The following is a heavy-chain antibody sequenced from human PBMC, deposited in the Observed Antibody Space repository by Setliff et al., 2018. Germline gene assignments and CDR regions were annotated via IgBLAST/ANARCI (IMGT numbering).Heavy chain of an antibody. CDR1: AFGFSSYW. CDR2: ISQDGSEK. CDR3: ANDVRGGVYEI. J-gene: IGHJ3*02. V-gene: IGHV3-7*01. D-gene: IGHD3-16*01. Sequence: AGGSLRLSCAASAFGFSSYWMSWVRQAPGKGPEWLAQISQDGSEKYYVDSVKGRLTISRDNAKNSLYLQMNSLRVEDTAVYYCANDVRGGVYEIWGQGTMVTVSS.